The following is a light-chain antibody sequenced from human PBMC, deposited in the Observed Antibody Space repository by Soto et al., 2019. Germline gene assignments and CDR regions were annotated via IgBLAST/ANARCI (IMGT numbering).Light chain of an antibody. V-gene: IGKV1-39*01. Sequence: DIHMTHSPSSLAASVGDRVTITCRAGQSILNYLSWYQLKPGKAPRLLMYGAASLQSGVPSRFSGSGSGTDFTLTISGLLPEDFATYYCQQNYRTPPTFGGGTKVDIK. CDR1: QSILNY. J-gene: IGKJ4*01. CDR2: GAA. CDR3: QQNYRTPPT.